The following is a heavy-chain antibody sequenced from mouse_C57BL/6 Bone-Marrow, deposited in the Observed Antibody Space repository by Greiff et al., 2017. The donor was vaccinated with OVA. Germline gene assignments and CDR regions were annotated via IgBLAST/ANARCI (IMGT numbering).Heavy chain of an antibody. CDR3: AGGNWEFAY. CDR1: GYSITSGYY. Sequence: ESGPGLVKPSQSLSLTCPVTGYSITSGYYWNWIRQFPGNKLVWMGYISYDGSNNYNPSLKNRISITRDTSKNQFFLKLNSVTTEDTATYDCAGGNWEFAYWGQGTLITVSA. J-gene: IGHJ3*01. CDR2: ISYDGSN. D-gene: IGHD4-1*01. V-gene: IGHV3-6*01.